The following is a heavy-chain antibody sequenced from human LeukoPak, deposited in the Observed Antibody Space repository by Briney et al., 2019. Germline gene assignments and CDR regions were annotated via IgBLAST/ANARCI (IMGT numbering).Heavy chain of an antibody. V-gene: IGHV4-31*03. CDR1: GGPISSGGYY. CDR2: IYHSGST. D-gene: IGHD5-24*01. J-gene: IGHJ3*02. CDR3: ARLGDGYTSNSPDAFDI. Sequence: SSETLSLTCIVSGGPISSGGYYWSWIRQHPGKGLEWIGYIYHSGSTNYNPSLKSRVTISIDTSKNQFALKMSSVTAADTAVYYCARLGDGYTSNSPDAFDIWGQGTMVTVSS.